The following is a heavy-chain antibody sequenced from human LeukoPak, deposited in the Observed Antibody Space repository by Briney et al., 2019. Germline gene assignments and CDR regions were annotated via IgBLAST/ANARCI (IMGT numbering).Heavy chain of an antibody. CDR2: ISHHGNDQ. V-gene: IGHV3-30*04. J-gene: IGHJ4*02. D-gene: IGHD2-15*01. CDR3: AAQPCSVGRCYLDY. Sequence: GRSLRLSCAASGVTFSNLAMHWVRQAPGKGLEWVAVISHHGNDQFYADSVKGRFTISRDNSKNTLFLQMNSLGAEDTAVYYCAAQPCSVGRCYLDYWGQGTLVTVSS. CDR1: GVTFSNLA.